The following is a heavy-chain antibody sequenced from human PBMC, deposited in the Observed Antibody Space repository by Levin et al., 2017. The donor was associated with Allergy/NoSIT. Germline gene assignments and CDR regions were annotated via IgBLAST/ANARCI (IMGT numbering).Heavy chain of an antibody. CDR3: ARMAVQVTSGSSPQYYFDY. D-gene: IGHD1-26*01. V-gene: IGHV3-30-3*01. CDR1: GFTFSSYA. CDR2: ISYDGSNK. Sequence: PGGSLRLSCAASGFTFSSYAMHWVRQAPGKGLEWVAVISYDGSNKYYADSVKGRFTISRDNSKNTLYLQMNSLRAEDTAVYYCARMAVQVTSGSSPQYYFDYWGQGTLVTVSS. J-gene: IGHJ4*02.